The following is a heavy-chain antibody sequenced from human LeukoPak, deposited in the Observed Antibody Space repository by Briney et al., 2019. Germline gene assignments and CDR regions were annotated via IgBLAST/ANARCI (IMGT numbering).Heavy chain of an antibody. V-gene: IGHV3-21*01. CDR3: ARDIWFGIDAFDI. CDR1: GFTFSSYS. CDR2: ISSSSSYT. J-gene: IGHJ3*02. Sequence: GGSLRLSCAASGFTFSSYSMNWVRQAPGKGLEWVSSISSSSSYTYYADSVKGRFTISRDNAKNSLYLQMNSLRAEDTAVYYCARDIWFGIDAFDIWGQGTMVTVSS. D-gene: IGHD3-10*01.